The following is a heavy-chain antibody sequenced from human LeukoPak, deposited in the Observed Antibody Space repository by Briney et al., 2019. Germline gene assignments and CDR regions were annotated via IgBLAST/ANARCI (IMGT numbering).Heavy chain of an antibody. Sequence: PGGSLRLSCAVSGFTFSSYWMHWVRQAPAKGLVWVSYINSDGSFTTYADSVNGRFTISRDNARNSLYLQMNSLRAEDTAVYYCIRDLFDDYSLDYWGQGALVTVSS. CDR3: IRDLFDDYSLDY. V-gene: IGHV3-74*01. D-gene: IGHD3-16*01. CDR2: INSDGSFT. J-gene: IGHJ4*02. CDR1: GFTFSSYW.